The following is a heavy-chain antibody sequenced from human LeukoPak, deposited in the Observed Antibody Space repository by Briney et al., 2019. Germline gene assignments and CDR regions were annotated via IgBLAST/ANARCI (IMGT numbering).Heavy chain of an antibody. V-gene: IGHV4-34*01. CDR2: INHSGST. CDR1: GGSFSGYY. Sequence: KSSETLSLACAVYGGSFSGYYWSWIRQPPGKGLEWIGEINHSGSTNYNPSLKSRVTISVDTSKNQFSLKLSSVTAADTAVYYCASLPIYCSSTSCRDYWGQEPWSPSPQ. J-gene: IGHJ4*01. CDR3: ASLPIYCSSTSCRDY. D-gene: IGHD2-2*01.